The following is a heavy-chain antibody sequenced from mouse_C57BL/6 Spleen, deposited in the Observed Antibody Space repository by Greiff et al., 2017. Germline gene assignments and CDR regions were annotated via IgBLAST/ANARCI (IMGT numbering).Heavy chain of an antibody. CDR2: IYPGDGDT. V-gene: IGHV1-82*01. D-gene: IGHD1-1*01. CDR3: ARSSGYYYGSSLYWYFEV. Sequence: QVQLQQSGPELVKPGASVKISCKASGYAFSSSWMNWVKQRPGKGLEWIGRIYPGDGDTNYNGKFKGKATLTADKSSSTAYMQLSSLTSEDSAVYFCARSSGYYYGSSLYWYFEVWGTGTTVTVSS. CDR1: GYAFSSSW. J-gene: IGHJ1*03.